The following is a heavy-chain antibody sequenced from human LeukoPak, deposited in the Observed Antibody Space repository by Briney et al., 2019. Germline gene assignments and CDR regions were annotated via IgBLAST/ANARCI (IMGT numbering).Heavy chain of an antibody. CDR3: ARQTRDGSGSRGYSFDF. J-gene: IGHJ4*02. Sequence: SGESLKISCKGSGYIFTNNWIGWVRQMPGKGLGWMGIIYPGDSDTRYSPSFEGQVTISADKSISTAYLQWSSLKASDTAMYYCARQTRDGSGSRGYSFDFWGLGTLVTVSS. D-gene: IGHD3-10*01. CDR1: GYIFTNNW. CDR2: IYPGDSDT. V-gene: IGHV5-51*01.